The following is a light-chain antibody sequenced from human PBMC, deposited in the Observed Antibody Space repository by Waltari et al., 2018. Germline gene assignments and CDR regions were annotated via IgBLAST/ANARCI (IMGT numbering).Light chain of an antibody. CDR2: EDT. Sequence: SYELTQTPSVSVSPGQTARITCSGHELPRKYAYVFQQKSGQAPRLVIYEDTKRPSGIPERFSGSSSGTVATLTITGAQVDDEADYYCYSSDSTGLRVFGGGTTVVVL. CDR3: YSSDSTGLRV. CDR1: ELPRKY. V-gene: IGLV3-10*01. J-gene: IGLJ1*01.